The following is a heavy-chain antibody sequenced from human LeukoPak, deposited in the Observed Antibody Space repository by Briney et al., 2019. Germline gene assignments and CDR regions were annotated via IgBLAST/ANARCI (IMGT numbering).Heavy chain of an antibody. J-gene: IGHJ5*02. CDR2: ISAYNGNT. D-gene: IGHD3-16*01. CDR3: ARDTKRSRARWENLGIDP. V-gene: IGHV1-18*01. Sequence: ASVKVSCKASGYIFTSYGISWVRQAPGQGLEWMGWISAYNGNTNYAQKLQGRVTMTTDTSTSTAYMELRSLRSDDTAVYYCARDTKRSRARWENLGIDPWGQGTLVTVSS. CDR1: GYIFTSYG.